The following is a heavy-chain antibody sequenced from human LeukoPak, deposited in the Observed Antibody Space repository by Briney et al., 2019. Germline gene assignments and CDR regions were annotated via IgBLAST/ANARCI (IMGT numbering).Heavy chain of an antibody. J-gene: IGHJ6*03. V-gene: IGHV4-59*01. D-gene: IGHD2-2*01. CDR2: IYYSGST. CDR3: ARLRCSSTSCYGYFYYYMDV. Sequence: SETLSLTCTVSGGSISSYYWSWIRQPPGKGLEWIGYIYYSGSTNYNPSLKSRVTISVDTSKNQFSLKLSSVTAADTAVYYCARLRCSSTSCYGYFYYYMDVWGKGTTVTVSS. CDR1: GGSISSYY.